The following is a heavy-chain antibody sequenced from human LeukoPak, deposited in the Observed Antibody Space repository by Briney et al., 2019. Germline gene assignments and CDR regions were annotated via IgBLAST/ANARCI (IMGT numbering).Heavy chain of an antibody. CDR2: IYYSGST. CDR3: AIGWGYGLLWSY. D-gene: IGHD3-10*01. V-gene: IGHV4-59*01. Sequence: SETLSLTCTVSGGSISSYYWSWIRQPPGKGLEWIGYIYYSGSTNYSPSLKSRVTISVDTSKNQFSLKLSSVTAADTAVYYCAIGWGYGLLWSYWGQGTLVTVSS. J-gene: IGHJ4*02. CDR1: GGSISSYY.